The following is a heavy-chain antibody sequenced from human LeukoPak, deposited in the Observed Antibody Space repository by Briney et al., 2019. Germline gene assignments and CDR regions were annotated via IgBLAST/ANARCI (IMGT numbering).Heavy chain of an antibody. CDR3: AKDFVVGSPWVHAFDI. Sequence: PGGSLRLSCAASGFTFHDYAMHWVRQVPGKGLEWVSGISRNSDTIGYADSVKGRFTISRDNAKNSLYLQMNSLRPEDMASYYCAKDFVVGSPWVHAFDIWGQGTMVTVSS. V-gene: IGHV3-9*03. CDR2: ISRNSDTI. D-gene: IGHD2-15*01. J-gene: IGHJ3*02. CDR1: GFTFHDYA.